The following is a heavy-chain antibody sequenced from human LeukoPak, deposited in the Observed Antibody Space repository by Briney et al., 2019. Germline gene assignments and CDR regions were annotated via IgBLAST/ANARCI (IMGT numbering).Heavy chain of an antibody. Sequence: GSLRFSCAASGFTFSSYWMSWVRQAPGKGLEWVANIKQDGSEKYYVDSVKGRFTISRDNAKNSLYLQMNSLRAEDTAVYYCAGVDTARYYYYYYGMDVWGQGTTVTVSS. J-gene: IGHJ6*02. CDR1: GFTFSSYW. CDR2: IKQDGSEK. D-gene: IGHD5-18*01. V-gene: IGHV3-7*04. CDR3: AGVDTARYYYYYYGMDV.